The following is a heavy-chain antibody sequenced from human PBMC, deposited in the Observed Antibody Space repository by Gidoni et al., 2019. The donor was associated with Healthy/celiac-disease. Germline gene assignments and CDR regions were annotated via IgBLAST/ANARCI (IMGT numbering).Heavy chain of an antibody. V-gene: IGHV3-15*07. Sequence: VQLVESGGGLVKPGGSLRLPCAASGFTFSNAWMTWVRQAPGKGLEWVGRIKSKTDGGTTDYAAPVKGRFTISRDDSKNTLYLQMNSLKTEDTAVYYCTTRNILGVAKDDYWGQGTLVTVSS. D-gene: IGHD3-3*01. CDR2: IKSKTDGGTT. CDR3: TTRNILGVAKDDY. J-gene: IGHJ4*02. CDR1: GFTFSNAW.